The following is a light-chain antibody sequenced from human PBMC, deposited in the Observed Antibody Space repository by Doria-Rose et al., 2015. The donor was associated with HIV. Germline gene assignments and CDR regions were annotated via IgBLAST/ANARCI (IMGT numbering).Light chain of an antibody. CDR1: QSFSSTY. CDR3: HQYGTSWT. V-gene: IGKV3-20*01. J-gene: IGKJ1*01. Sequence: LTQSPGTLSLSPGERATLSCRASQSFSSTYLAWYQQQPGQAPSLLIYDGSTRATGIPDRFSASGSATDFTLTINRLEPDDCALYYCHQYGTSWTFGQGTKVEI. CDR2: DGS.